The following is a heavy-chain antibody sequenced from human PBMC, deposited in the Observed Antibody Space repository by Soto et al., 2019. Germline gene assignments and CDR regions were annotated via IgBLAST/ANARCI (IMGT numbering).Heavy chain of an antibody. CDR3: ARGGYYGSGGNGHDY. Sequence: GGSLRLSCAASGLTFSSYDMHWVRQATGKGLEWVSAIGTAGETYYPGSVEGRFPISSGNAKNSLYVQMNSLRAGYTAVYYVARGGYYGSGGNGHDYWGQGTLVTVSS. CDR2: IGTAGET. J-gene: IGHJ4*02. CDR1: GLTFSSYD. V-gene: IGHV3-13*01. D-gene: IGHD3-10*01.